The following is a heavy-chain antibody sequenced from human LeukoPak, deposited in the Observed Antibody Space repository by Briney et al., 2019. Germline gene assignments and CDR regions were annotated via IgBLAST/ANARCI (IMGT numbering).Heavy chain of an antibody. CDR1: GYTFTSYG. V-gene: IGHV1-2*02. D-gene: IGHD3-22*01. CDR2: INPNSGGT. Sequence: ASVKVSCKASGYTFTSYGISWVRQAPGQGLEWMGWINPNSGGTNYAQKFQGRVTMTRDTSISTAYMELSRLRSDDTAVYYCARGYYDSSGYYTYYFDYWGQGTLVTVSS. J-gene: IGHJ4*02. CDR3: ARGYYDSSGYYTYYFDY.